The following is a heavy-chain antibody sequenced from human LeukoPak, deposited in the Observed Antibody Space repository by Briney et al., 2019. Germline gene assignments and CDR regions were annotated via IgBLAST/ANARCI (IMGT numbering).Heavy chain of an antibody. CDR3: ARAKTKYVDTAMVPLWY. Sequence: ASVKVSCKASGYTFTSYGISWVRQAPGQGLEWLGWISAYNGNTNYAQKLQGRVTMTTDTSTSKAYMELRSLRSDDTAVYYCARAKTKYVDTAMVPLWYWGQGTLLTVSS. J-gene: IGHJ4*02. V-gene: IGHV1-18*01. CDR1: GYTFTSYG. CDR2: ISAYNGNT. D-gene: IGHD5-18*01.